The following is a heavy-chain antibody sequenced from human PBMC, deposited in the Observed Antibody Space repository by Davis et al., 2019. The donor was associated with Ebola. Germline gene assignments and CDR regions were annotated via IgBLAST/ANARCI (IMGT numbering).Heavy chain of an antibody. CDR3: ARERVTCGGGSCYYSGLDV. V-gene: IGHV3-7*03. D-gene: IGHD2-15*01. J-gene: IGHJ6*02. CDR2: IKEDGSEK. CDR1: GFTFGSFW. Sequence: GESLKISCAASGFTFGSFWMSWVRQAPGTGLEWVANIKEDGSEKFYVDSLKGRFAISRDNAKNSLFLQINSLGAEDTAVYYCARERVTCGGGSCYYSGLDVWGQVTTVTVSS.